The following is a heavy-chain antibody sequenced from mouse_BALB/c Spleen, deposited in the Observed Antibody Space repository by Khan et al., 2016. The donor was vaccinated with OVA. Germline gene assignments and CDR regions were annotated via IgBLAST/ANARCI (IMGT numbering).Heavy chain of an antibody. Sequence: VQLQESGPGLVKPSQSLSLTCTVTGYSIPSGYAWNWIRQFPGNKLEWMGYISYSGGTSYNPSLKSRISITRDTSKNQFFLQLNSVTTEDTATYYCARGNYYGYYFDYWGQGTTLTVSS. D-gene: IGHD1-1*01. V-gene: IGHV3-2*02. J-gene: IGHJ2*01. CDR1: GYSIPSGYA. CDR3: ARGNYYGYYFDY. CDR2: ISYSGGT.